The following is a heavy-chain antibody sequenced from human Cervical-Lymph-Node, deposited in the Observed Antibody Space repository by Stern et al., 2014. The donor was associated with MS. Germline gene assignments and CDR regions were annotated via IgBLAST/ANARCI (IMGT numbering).Heavy chain of an antibody. CDR3: ATLGWADY. Sequence: VQLGQSGGGLVQPGGSLRLSCAASGFSFSNYWMHWVRQASGKGLVWVARIDSDGSTTGYADSVKGRFTISRDNAKNTLYLQMNSLRAEDTAVYYCATLGWADYWGQGTLVTVSS. D-gene: IGHD5-24*01. V-gene: IGHV3-74*02. CDR1: GFSFSNYW. J-gene: IGHJ4*02. CDR2: IDSDGSTT.